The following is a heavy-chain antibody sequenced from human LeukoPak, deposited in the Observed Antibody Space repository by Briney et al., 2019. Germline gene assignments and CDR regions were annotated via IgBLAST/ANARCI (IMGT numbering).Heavy chain of an antibody. D-gene: IGHD4-23*01. V-gene: IGHV1-46*01. CDR3: ARDRSDYGGNSGAFDI. Sequence: ASVKVSFKASGYTFTSYYMHWVRQAPGQGLEWMGIINPSGGSTSYAQKFQGRVTMTRDTSTSTVYMELSSLRSEDTAVYYCARDRSDYGGNSGAFDIWGQGTMVTVSS. CDR1: GYTFTSYY. CDR2: INPSGGST. J-gene: IGHJ3*02.